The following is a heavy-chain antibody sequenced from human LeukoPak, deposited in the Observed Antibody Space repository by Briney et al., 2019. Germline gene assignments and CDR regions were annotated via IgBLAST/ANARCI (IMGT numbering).Heavy chain of an antibody. CDR3: ARAQYDILTGYYTPVYMDV. J-gene: IGHJ6*03. CDR2: IWYDGSNK. Sequence: GGSLRLSCAASGFTFSSYGMHRVRPAPGKGLEWVAVIWYDGSNKYYADSVKGRFTISRDNSKNTLYLQMNSLRAEDTAVYYCARAQYDILTGYYTPVYMDVWGKGTTVTVSS. CDR1: GFTFSSYG. D-gene: IGHD3-9*01. V-gene: IGHV3-33*01.